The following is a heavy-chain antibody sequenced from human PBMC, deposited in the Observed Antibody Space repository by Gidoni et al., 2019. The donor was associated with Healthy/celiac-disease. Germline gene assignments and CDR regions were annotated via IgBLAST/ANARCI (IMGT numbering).Heavy chain of an antibody. Sequence: QVQLQQWGAGLLKPSETLSLTCAVYGGSFSGYYWSWIRQPPGKGLEWIGELNHSGSTNYNPSLKSRVTISVDTSKNQFFLRLSSVTAADTAVYCCARGRSKLGYWGQGTLVTVSS. D-gene: IGHD2-2*01. V-gene: IGHV4-34*01. CDR3: ARGRSKLGY. CDR2: LNHSGST. J-gene: IGHJ4*02. CDR1: GGSFSGYY.